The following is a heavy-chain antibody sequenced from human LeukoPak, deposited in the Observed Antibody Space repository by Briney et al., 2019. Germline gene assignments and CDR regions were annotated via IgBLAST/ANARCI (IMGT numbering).Heavy chain of an antibody. J-gene: IGHJ5*02. Sequence: GGSLRLSCAASGFTFSSYAMTWVRQAPGKGLEWVSGISGSGGNTYYADSVKGRFTISRDNSKKTLYLQMNSLRAEDTAVYYCAKDRHAPGRYCSTTTCFPFDLWGQGTLVTVSS. CDR1: GFTFSSYA. CDR3: AKDRHAPGRYCSTTTCFPFDL. D-gene: IGHD2-2*01. CDR2: ISGSGGNT. V-gene: IGHV3-23*01.